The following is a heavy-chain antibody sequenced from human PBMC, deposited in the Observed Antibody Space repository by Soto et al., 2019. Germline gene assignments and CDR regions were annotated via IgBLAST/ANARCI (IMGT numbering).Heavy chain of an antibody. D-gene: IGHD5-12*01. J-gene: IGHJ4*02. CDR2: IYYTGST. V-gene: IGHV4-31*03. Sequence: LSLTCSVSGASIRSGGFYWSWLRQSPGKGLEWIGHIYYTGSTFVSPSLKGRLTISLDTSKNQFSLDLSSVTAADTAMYYCARIEMASIKWGRGALVTVSS. CDR3: ARIEMASIK. CDR1: GASIRSGGFY.